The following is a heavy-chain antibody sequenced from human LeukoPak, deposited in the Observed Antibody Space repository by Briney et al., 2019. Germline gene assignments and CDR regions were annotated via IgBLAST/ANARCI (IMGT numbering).Heavy chain of an antibody. CDR3: AKARYCSSTSCTRSFDY. D-gene: IGHD2-2*01. CDR2: ISWNSGSI. J-gene: IGHJ4*02. Sequence: PGGSLRLSCAASGFTFDDYAMHWVRQAPGKGLEWVSGISWNSGSIGYADSVKGRFTISGDNAKNSLYLQMNSLRAEDTALYYCAKARYCSSTSCTRSFDYWGQGTLVTVSS. CDR1: GFTFDDYA. V-gene: IGHV3-9*01.